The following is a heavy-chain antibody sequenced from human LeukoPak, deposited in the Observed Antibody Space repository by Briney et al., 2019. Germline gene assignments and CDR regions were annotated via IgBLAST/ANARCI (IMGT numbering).Heavy chain of an antibody. J-gene: IGHJ4*02. CDR3: ARSYCSSTSCYADY. CDR2: IWYDGSNK. V-gene: IGHV3-33*01. Sequence: GGSLRLSCAASGFTLSIYGMHWVRQVPGKGLEWVAVIWYDGSNKYYADSVKGRFTISRDNSKNTLYLQMNSLRAEDTAVYYCARSYCSSTSCYADYWGQGALVTVSS. CDR1: GFTLSIYG. D-gene: IGHD2-2*01.